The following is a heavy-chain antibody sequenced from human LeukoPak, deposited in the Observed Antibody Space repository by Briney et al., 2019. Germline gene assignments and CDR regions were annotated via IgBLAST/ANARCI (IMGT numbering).Heavy chain of an antibody. J-gene: IGHJ4*02. V-gene: IGHV4-39*01. CDR2: IYYSGST. Sequence: PSETLPLTCTVPGGSISSSSYYWGWIRQPPGKGLEWIGSIYYSGSTYCNPSLKSRVTISVDTSKNQFSLKLSSVTAADTAVYYCARRDIHYFDYWGQGTLVTVSS. CDR3: ARRDIHYFDY. CDR1: GGSISSSSYY. D-gene: IGHD2-15*01.